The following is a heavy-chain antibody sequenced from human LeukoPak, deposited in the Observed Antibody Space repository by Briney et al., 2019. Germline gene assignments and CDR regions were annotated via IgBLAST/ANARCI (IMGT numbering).Heavy chain of an antibody. Sequence: PGGSLRLSCAASGFTFSLHYMGWVRQTPGKGLEWVANIKEDGTDTFYVDSVKGRFTISRDNAKNSVYLQMNSLRAEDTAVYYCARHRYFYFDLWGQRTLVTVSS. CDR2: IKEDGTDT. J-gene: IGHJ4*02. D-gene: IGHD1-1*01. CDR3: ARHRYFYFDL. V-gene: IGHV3-7*01. CDR1: GFTFSLHY.